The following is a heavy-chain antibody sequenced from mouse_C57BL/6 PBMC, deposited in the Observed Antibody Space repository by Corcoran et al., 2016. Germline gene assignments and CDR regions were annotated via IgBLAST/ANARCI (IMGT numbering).Heavy chain of an antibody. CDR3: TTDYGH. Sequence: EVQLQQSGAELVRPGASVKLSCTASGFNIKDYYMHWVKQRPEQGLEWIGRIDPEDGDPEYAPKFQGKATMTADTSSTTAYLQLSSLTAEDSAVYYCTTDYGHGGQGTSVTGSS. D-gene: IGHD1-2*01. J-gene: IGHJ4*01. CDR1: GFNIKDYY. V-gene: IGHV14-1*01. CDR2: IDPEDGDP.